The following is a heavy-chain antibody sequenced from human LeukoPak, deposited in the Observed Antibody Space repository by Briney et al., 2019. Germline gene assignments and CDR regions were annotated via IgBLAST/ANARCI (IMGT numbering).Heavy chain of an antibody. CDR3: ARVVHYYGMDV. D-gene: IGHD2-2*01. V-gene: IGHV4-59*01. J-gene: IGHJ6*02. CDR2: VYYSGST. Sequence: PSETLSLTCTVPGGSISSYFWSWIRQPPGKGLEWIGYVYYSGSTNYNPSLKSRVTISVDTSKNQFSLKLSAVTAADTAVYYCARVVHYYGMDVWGQGTTVTVSS. CDR1: GGSISSYF.